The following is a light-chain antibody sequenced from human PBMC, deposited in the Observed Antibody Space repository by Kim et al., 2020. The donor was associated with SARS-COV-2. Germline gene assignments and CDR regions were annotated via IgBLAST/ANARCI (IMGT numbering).Light chain of an antibody. J-gene: IGKJ3*01. CDR3: QQYGSSPFT. Sequence: SPGERATLSCRASQSVSSSYLAWYQQKPGQAPRLLIYGASSRATGIPDRFSGSGSGTDFTLTIRRLEPEDFAVYYCQQYGSSPFTFGPGTKVDIK. V-gene: IGKV3-20*01. CDR1: QSVSSSY. CDR2: GAS.